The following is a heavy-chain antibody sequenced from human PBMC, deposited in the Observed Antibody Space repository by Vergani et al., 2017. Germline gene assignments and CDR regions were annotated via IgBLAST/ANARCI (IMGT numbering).Heavy chain of an antibody. V-gene: IGHV1-69*06. Sequence: QVQLVQSGAEVKKPGSSVKVSCKASGGTFSSYAISWVRQAPGQGLEWMGGIIPIFGTANYAQKFQGRVTITADKSTSTAYMELSSLRSEDTAVYYCARYPFNYYDSSGYYLDYWGQGTLVTVSS. CDR2: IIPIFGTA. J-gene: IGHJ4*02. CDR1: GGTFSSYA. CDR3: ARYPFNYYDSSGYYLDY. D-gene: IGHD3-22*01.